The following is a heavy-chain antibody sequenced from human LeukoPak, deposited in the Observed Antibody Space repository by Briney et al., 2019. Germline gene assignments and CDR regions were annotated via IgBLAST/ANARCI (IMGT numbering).Heavy chain of an antibody. D-gene: IGHD3-16*01. J-gene: IGHJ5*02. V-gene: IGHV4-39*07. CDR2: IYYSGST. Sequence: KPSETLSLTCTVSGALINNSCYFWGWIRQPPGKGLEWIGTIYYSGSTYHNPSLESRVTISVDTSKNQFFLRLNFVTAADMAVYYCARGDYDPTNNWFDPWGQGTLVTVSS. CDR1: GALINNSCYF. CDR3: ARGDYDPTNNWFDP.